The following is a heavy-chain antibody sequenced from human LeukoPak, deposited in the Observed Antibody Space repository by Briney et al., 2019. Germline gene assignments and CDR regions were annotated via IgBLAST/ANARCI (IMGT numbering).Heavy chain of an antibody. V-gene: IGHV3-23*01. CDR3: AKEEYDILAAYSDY. CDR2: ISGSGGST. D-gene: IGHD3-9*01. J-gene: IGHJ4*02. Sequence: PGGSLRLSCAASGFTFSSYAMSWVRQAPGKGLEWVSAISGSGGSTYYADSVKGRFTIPRDNSKNALYLQINSLRAEDTAVYFCAKEEYDILAAYSDYWGQGTLVTVSS. CDR1: GFTFSSYA.